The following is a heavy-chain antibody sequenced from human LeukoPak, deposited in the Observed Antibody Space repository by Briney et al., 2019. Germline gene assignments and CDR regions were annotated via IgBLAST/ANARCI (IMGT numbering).Heavy chain of an antibody. Sequence: ASVKVSCKASGYTFTSCYMHWVRQAPGQGLEWMGIINPSGGSTSYAQKFQGRVTMTRDTSTSTVYMELSSLRSEDTAVYYCARGFRRRLYYDFWSGYYYWGQGTLVTVSS. D-gene: IGHD3-3*01. J-gene: IGHJ4*02. CDR2: INPSGGST. CDR1: GYTFTSCY. V-gene: IGHV1-46*01. CDR3: ARGFRRRLYYDFWSGYYY.